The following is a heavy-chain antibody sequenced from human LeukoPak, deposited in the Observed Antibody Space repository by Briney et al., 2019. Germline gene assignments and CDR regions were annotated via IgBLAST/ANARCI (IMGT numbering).Heavy chain of an antibody. Sequence: MASETLSLTCTVSGGSISSYYWSWIRQPPGKGLEWIGNIYYSGRTNYNPSLKSRVTISVDTSKNQFSLKLSSVTAADTAVYYCARLGPSYYDFWSGSYSYFDYWGQETLVTVSS. J-gene: IGHJ4*02. CDR2: IYYSGRT. CDR3: ARLGPSYYDFWSGSYSYFDY. D-gene: IGHD3-3*01. V-gene: IGHV4-59*01. CDR1: GGSISSYY.